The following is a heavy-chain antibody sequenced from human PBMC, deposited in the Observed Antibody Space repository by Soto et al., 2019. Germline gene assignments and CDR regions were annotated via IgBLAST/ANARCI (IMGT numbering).Heavy chain of an antibody. CDR2: IVVGSGNT. CDR3: AAQGAIRGYYYGMDV. J-gene: IGHJ6*02. CDR1: GFTITSSA. V-gene: IGHV1-58*01. D-gene: IGHD2-2*02. Sequence: SVKVSCKASGFTITSSAVQWVRQARGQRLEWIGWIVVGSGNTIYAQKFQERVTITRDMSTSTAYMELSSLRSEDTAVYYCAAQGAIRGYYYGMDVWGQGTTVTSP.